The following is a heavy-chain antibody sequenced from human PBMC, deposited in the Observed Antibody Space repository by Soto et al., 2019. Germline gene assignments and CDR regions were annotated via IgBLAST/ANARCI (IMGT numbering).Heavy chain of an antibody. Sequence: QVQLVESGGGVVQPGRSLRLSCAASGFTFSSYAMHWVRQAPGKGLEWVAVISYDGSNKYYADSVKGRFTISRDNSKNTLYRQMNSLSTEDTAVYYCARDRLRYNWNDFPYYYYGMDVWGQGTTVTVSS. CDR3: ARDRLRYNWNDFPYYYYGMDV. CDR2: ISYDGSNK. V-gene: IGHV3-30-3*01. CDR1: GFTFSSYA. J-gene: IGHJ6*02. D-gene: IGHD1-1*01.